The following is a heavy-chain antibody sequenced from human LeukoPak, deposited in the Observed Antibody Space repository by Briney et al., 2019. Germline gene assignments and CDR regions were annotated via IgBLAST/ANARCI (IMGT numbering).Heavy chain of an antibody. CDR1: GFTFTSYT. CDR2: ITSSSSTI. V-gene: IGHV3-48*01. J-gene: IGHJ4*02. Sequence: GGSLRLSCAAPGFTFTSYTMNWVRQAPGKGLEWVSYITSSSSTIYYADSVKGRFTMSRDNAENSLYLQMNSLRAEDTAVYYCARNFDSWGQGTLVTVSS. CDR3: ARNFDS. D-gene: IGHD2/OR15-2a*01.